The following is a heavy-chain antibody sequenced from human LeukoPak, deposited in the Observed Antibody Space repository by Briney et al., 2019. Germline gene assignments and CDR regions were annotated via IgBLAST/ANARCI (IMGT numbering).Heavy chain of an antibody. Sequence: MTGGSLRLSCAASGFNFSDYYMSWIRQAPGQGLEWLSYIGSGGYTIYYADSVKGRFTNSRDNAKNSLYLQMNSLRVEDTAVYYCARGIRNSWTSDYWGQGTLVAVSS. V-gene: IGHV3-11*01. J-gene: IGHJ4*02. CDR2: IGSGGYTI. CDR1: GFNFSDYY. D-gene: IGHD6-13*01. CDR3: ARGIRNSWTSDY.